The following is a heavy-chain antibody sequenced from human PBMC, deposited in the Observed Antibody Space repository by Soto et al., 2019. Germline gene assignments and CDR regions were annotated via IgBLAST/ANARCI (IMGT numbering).Heavy chain of an antibody. Sequence: QVQLVQSGAEVKKPGSSVKVSCKASGGTFSSYAISWVRQAPGQGLEWMGGIIPIFGTATYAQKFQGRVTITADESTSTAYMELSSLRSEDTAVYYCARWLPDYPVDNDASIAARPCDYCGQGTLVTVSS. CDR2: IIPIFGTA. CDR3: ARWLPDYPVDNDASIAARPCDY. CDR1: GGTFSSYA. D-gene: IGHD6-6*01. V-gene: IGHV1-69*12. J-gene: IGHJ4*02.